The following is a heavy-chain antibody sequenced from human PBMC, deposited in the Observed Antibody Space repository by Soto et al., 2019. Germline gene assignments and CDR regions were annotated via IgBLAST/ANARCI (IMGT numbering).Heavy chain of an antibody. V-gene: IGHV3-33*01. CDR1: GFTFSSYG. D-gene: IGHD3-10*01. Sequence: QPGGSLRLSCAASGFTFSSYGMHWVRQAPGKGLEWVAVIWYDGSNKYYADSVKGRFTISRDNSKNTLYLQMNSLRAEDTAVYYCARDLNRITMVRGVPGYWGQGTLVTVS. J-gene: IGHJ4*02. CDR2: IWYDGSNK. CDR3: ARDLNRITMVRGVPGY.